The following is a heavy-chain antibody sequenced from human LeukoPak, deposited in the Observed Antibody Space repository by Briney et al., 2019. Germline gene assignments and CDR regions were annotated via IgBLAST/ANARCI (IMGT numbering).Heavy chain of an antibody. CDR2: IYYSGDT. D-gene: IGHD3-22*01. Sequence: SETLSLTCSVSGGSVNSGYYYWSWIRQPPGKGLEWIGYIYYSGDTNYNPSLKSRVTISIGTSKKQFSLKLRSVTAADTAVYYCARADTYFYDSSGYPNGFDPWGQGMLVTVSS. V-gene: IGHV4-61*01. CDR3: ARADTYFYDSSGYPNGFDP. CDR1: GGSVNSGYYY. J-gene: IGHJ5*02.